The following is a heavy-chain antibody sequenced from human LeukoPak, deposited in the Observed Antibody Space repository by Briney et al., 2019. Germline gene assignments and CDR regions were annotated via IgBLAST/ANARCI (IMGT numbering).Heavy chain of an antibody. J-gene: IGHJ3*01. Sequence: AGGSLRLSCAASGFTFSNYAVMWVRQAPGQGLEWVSASTSGGAPKYADSVKGRFTISRDNSKNTLYLQMSSLRVEDTAQYFCARDPNGDYIGAFEFWGQGTGVTVSS. D-gene: IGHD4-17*01. CDR3: ARDPNGDYIGAFEF. CDR2: STSGGAP. V-gene: IGHV3-23*01. CDR1: GFTFSNYA.